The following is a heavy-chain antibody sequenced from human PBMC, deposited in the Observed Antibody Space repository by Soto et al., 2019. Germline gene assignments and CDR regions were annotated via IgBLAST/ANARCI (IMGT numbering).Heavy chain of an antibody. D-gene: IGHD3-9*01. Sequence: GGSLRLSCAASGFIFSGSGRNWVRQAPGKGLEWVSYISITRNTIYYADSVKGRFTISRDNAKNSLYLHMNSLRAEDTAVYYCAKGYYNLYMDVWGKGTTVTVSS. CDR3: AKGYYNLYMDV. CDR1: GFIFSGSG. CDR2: ISITRNTI. V-gene: IGHV3-48*01. J-gene: IGHJ6*03.